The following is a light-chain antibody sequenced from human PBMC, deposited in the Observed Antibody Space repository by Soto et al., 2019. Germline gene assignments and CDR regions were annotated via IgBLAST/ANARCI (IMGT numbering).Light chain of an antibody. CDR3: QQYNSYPYT. CDR1: QSISSW. V-gene: IGKV1-5*03. J-gene: IGKJ2*01. Sequence: DIQMTQSPSTLSASVGDRVTITCRASQSISSWLAWYQQKPGKAPKLLIYKASSLESGVPSRFSGSGSGTKFTLTISSLLPDDFATYYCQQYNSYPYTFGQGTKVDIK. CDR2: KAS.